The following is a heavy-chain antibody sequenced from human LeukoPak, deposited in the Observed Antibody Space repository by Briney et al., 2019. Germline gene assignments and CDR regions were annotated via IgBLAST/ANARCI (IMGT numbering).Heavy chain of an antibody. J-gene: IGHJ4*02. CDR3: AREGGGDSTLDY. CDR1: GGSISSGDYY. V-gene: IGHV4-30-4*01. Sequence: SETLSLTCTVSGGSISSGDYYWSWIRQPPGKGLEWIGYIYYSGSTYYNPSLKSRVTISVDTSKNQFSLKLSSVTAADTAVYYCAREGGGDSTLDYWGQGTLVTASS. CDR2: IYYSGST. D-gene: IGHD2-21*02.